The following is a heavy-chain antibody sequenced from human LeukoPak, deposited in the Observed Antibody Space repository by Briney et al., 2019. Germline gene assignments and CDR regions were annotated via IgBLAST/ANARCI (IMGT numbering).Heavy chain of an antibody. CDR3: AHRKNYYDSSVFDN. Sequence: ESGPTLDNPTQTLTLTCTFSGFSLNTRGVGVGWIRQPPGRALEWLALIYWDDDRRYSPSLKSRLTITKDTSKNQVVLTMTNMDPVDTATYFCAHRKNYYDSSVFDNWSHGTLVTVSS. V-gene: IGHV2-5*02. J-gene: IGHJ4*01. D-gene: IGHD3-22*01. CDR1: GFSLNTRGVG. CDR2: IYWDDDR.